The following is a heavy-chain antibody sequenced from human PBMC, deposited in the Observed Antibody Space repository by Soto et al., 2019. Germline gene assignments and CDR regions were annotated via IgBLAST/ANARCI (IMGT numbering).Heavy chain of an antibody. CDR1: WDSVSSDRYF. D-gene: IGHD1-26*01. V-gene: IGHV4-61*01. Sequence: SATVSLACRVAWDSVSSDRYFWTWVRQPPGQGLEWIAYISYTGDTNYNPSLKSRVTISVDTSRNQFSLTLTSVTAADTAVYFCARIAVGATVDLWRQGSLVPVSS. CDR3: ARIAVGATVDL. J-gene: IGHJ5*02. CDR2: ISYTGDT.